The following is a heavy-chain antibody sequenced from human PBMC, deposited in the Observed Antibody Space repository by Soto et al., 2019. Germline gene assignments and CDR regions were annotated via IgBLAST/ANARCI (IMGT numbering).Heavy chain of an antibody. CDR2: IYNSGST. V-gene: IGHV4-59*01. Sequence: QVKLQESGPGLVKPSETLSLTCTVSGASISSYYWSWIRQPPGKGLEWIGYIYNSGSTNYNPSLKSRVTISVDTSKNQFSLKLSSVTAADTAVYYCARTVIGCFEYWGQGTLVTVSS. CDR1: GASISSYY. J-gene: IGHJ4*02. D-gene: IGHD3-16*02. CDR3: ARTVIGCFEY.